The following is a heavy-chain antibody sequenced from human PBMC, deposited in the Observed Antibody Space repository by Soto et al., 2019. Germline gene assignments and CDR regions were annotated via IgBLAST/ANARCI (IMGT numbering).Heavy chain of an antibody. CDR3: ARGGPGGNLSPGNWFDP. V-gene: IGHV4-30-2*01. J-gene: IGHJ5*02. Sequence: PSETLSLTCAVSGGSISSGGYSWSWIRQPPGKGLEWIGYIYHSGSTYYNPSLKSRVTISVDRSKNQFSLKLSSVTAADTAVYYCARGGPGGNLSPGNWFDPWGQGTLVTVSS. D-gene: IGHD2-15*01. CDR2: IYHSGST. CDR1: GGSISSGGYS.